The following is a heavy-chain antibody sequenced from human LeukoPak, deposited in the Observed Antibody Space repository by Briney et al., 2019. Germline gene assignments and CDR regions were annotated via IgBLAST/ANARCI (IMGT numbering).Heavy chain of an antibody. J-gene: IGHJ4*02. Sequence: SETLSLTCTVSGGSISSYYWSWIRQPPGKGLEWIGYIYYSGSTNYNPSLKSRVTISVDTSKNQFSLKLSSVTAADTAVYYCARTPPAYGDLYYFDYWGQGTLVTASS. CDR1: GGSISSYY. CDR2: IYYSGST. D-gene: IGHD4-17*01. CDR3: ARTPPAYGDLYYFDY. V-gene: IGHV4-59*08.